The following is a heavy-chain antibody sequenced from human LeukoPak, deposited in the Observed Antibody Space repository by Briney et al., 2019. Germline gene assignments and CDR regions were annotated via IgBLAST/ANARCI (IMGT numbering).Heavy chain of an antibody. Sequence: SQTLSVTCAISGDSFSSNSAAWNWIRQSPSRGREGLGRTYYRSKWYNDYAVSVKSRITINPDASKNQFSLQLNSVTPEDTAVYYCARENWNYGDWFDPWGQGTLVTVSS. D-gene: IGHD1-7*01. CDR3: ARENWNYGDWFDP. CDR1: GDSFSSNSAA. J-gene: IGHJ5*02. CDR2: TYYRSKWYN. V-gene: IGHV6-1*01.